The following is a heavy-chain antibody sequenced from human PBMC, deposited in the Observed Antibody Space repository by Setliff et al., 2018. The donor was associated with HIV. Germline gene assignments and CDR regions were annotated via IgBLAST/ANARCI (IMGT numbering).Heavy chain of an antibody. V-gene: IGHV4-61*02. D-gene: IGHD5-18*01. CDR3: AREWSYGAFDTFDV. CDR2: IYTSGST. J-gene: IGHJ3*01. Sequence: SETLSLTCTVSGGSISSGSYYWSWIRQPAGKGLEWIGRIYTSGSTNYNPSLKSRVTISVDTSKNQFSLKLSSVTAADTAVYYCAREWSYGAFDTFDVWGQGTMVTVSS. CDR1: GGSISSGSYY.